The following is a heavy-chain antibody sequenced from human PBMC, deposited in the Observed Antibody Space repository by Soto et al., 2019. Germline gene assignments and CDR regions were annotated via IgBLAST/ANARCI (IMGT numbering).Heavy chain of an antibody. Sequence: ASVKVSCKXSGYPFPSFEVHWIRQAPGQRPEWMGGISNAGSGNTKYSQKFQDRLTITGDKRATTVYMALSSLTSEDTATYSCARESNHYQDFFQNWGQGTQVTVSS. CDR1: GYPFPSFE. J-gene: IGHJ4*02. V-gene: IGHV1-3*01. CDR3: ARESNHYQDFFQN. CDR2: ISNAGSGNT. D-gene: IGHD2-2*01.